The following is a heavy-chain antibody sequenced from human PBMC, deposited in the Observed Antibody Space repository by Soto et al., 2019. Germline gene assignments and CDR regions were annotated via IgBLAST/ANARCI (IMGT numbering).Heavy chain of an antibody. D-gene: IGHD3-16*01. CDR1: GDSVSGNSAA. CDR2: TYYRSRWYN. Sequence: SQTLSLTCAISGDSVSGNSAAWNWIRQSPSRGLEWLGRTYYRSRWYNDYAVSVKSRITVTPDTSKNQFSLHLNSVTPEDTAVYYCAREFPYYGSSDTYLDYWGQGDMVTVYS. CDR3: AREFPYYGSSDTYLDY. J-gene: IGHJ4*02. V-gene: IGHV6-1*01.